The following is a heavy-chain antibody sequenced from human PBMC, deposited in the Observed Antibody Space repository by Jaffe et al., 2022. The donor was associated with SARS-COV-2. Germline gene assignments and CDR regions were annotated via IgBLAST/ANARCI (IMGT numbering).Heavy chain of an antibody. J-gene: IGHJ4*02. V-gene: IGHV3-15*01. CDR2: IKRNIEGGTT. CDR1: GFTFSHVW. Sequence: EVQLVESGGGLVEPGGSLRLSCAASGFTFSHVWMSWVRQAPGKGLEWVGRIKRNIEGGTTDYAAPVKGRFTISRDDSKSTLYLQMNSLKTEDTAVYYCTGNAFDYWGQGTLVTVSS. CDR3: TGNAFDY.